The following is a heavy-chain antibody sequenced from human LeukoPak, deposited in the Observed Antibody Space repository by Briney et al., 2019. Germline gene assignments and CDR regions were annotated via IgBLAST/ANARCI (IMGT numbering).Heavy chain of an antibody. CDR1: GYTFTSYD. J-gene: IGHJ6*02. Sequence: ASVKVSCKASGYTFTSYDINCVRQATGQGLEWMGWMNPNSGNTGYAQKFQGRVTMTRNTSISTAYMELSSLRSEDTAVYYCARGKSLNYYYYGMDVWGQGTTVTVSS. CDR3: ARGKSLNYYYYGMDV. V-gene: IGHV1-8*01. CDR2: MNPNSGNT.